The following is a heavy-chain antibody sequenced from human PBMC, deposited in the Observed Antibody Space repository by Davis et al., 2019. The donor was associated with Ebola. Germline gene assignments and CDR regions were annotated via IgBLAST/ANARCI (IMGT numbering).Heavy chain of an antibody. Sequence: SETLSLTCTVSGASINSAFFAWSWVRQPAGKGLEWIGHVFSSGHTKYNPSLESRLTISLDTSKNQFSLRLNSVTAADTAVYYCARDRHDTSGYGFWGQGTLVTVSS. CDR1: GASINSAFFA. CDR2: VFSSGHT. V-gene: IGHV4-61*09. CDR3: ARDRHDTSGYGF. D-gene: IGHD3-22*01. J-gene: IGHJ4*02.